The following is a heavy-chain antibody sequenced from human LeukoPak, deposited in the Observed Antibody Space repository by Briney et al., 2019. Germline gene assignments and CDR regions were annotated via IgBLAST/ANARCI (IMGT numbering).Heavy chain of an antibody. Sequence: PGGSLRLSCAAPGFTFSSYSMNWVRQAPGKGLEWVSVIYSGGSIYYADSVKGRFTISRDNSKNTLYLQMNSLRAEDTAVYYCATGDYYDSSGYYYWGQGTLVTVSS. CDR3: ATGDYYDSSGYYY. V-gene: IGHV3-53*01. CDR2: IYSGGSI. D-gene: IGHD3-22*01. CDR1: GFTFSSYS. J-gene: IGHJ4*02.